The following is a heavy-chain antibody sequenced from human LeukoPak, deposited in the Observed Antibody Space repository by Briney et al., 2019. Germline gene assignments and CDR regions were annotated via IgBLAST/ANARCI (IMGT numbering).Heavy chain of an antibody. Sequence: GGSLRLSCVASGFSFSANVLSWVRQAPGKGLEWVSAISGSGNSPYYADSVKGRFTISRDNSKNTLYLQMNSLRAEDTAVYYCARDYYDSSGYVGGIDYWGQGTLVTVSS. CDR3: ARDYYDSSGYVGGIDY. CDR2: ISGSGNSP. D-gene: IGHD3-22*01. CDR1: GFSFSANV. J-gene: IGHJ4*02. V-gene: IGHV3-23*01.